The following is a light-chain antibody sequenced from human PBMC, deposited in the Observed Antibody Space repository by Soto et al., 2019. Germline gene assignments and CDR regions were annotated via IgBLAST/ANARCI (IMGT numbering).Light chain of an antibody. CDR2: GAS. CDR1: QSVSNNY. Sequence: EIVLAQSPGTLSLSPGERATLSCRASQSVSNNYLAWYQQKPGQAPRLLIYGASSRATGIPDRFSGGGSGTDFTLTINRLEPEDFAVYYCQQYGTSPPTFGQGTKVDIK. CDR3: QQYGTSPPT. V-gene: IGKV3-20*01. J-gene: IGKJ1*01.